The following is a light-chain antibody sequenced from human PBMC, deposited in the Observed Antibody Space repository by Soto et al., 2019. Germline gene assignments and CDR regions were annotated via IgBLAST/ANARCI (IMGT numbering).Light chain of an antibody. CDR3: TSYTISSTVV. CDR1: SSDVGAYNY. J-gene: IGLJ3*02. Sequence: QSALTQPASVSGSPGQSITISCTGTSSDVGAYNYVSWYQHHPGKAPKLMIYDVSDRPSGVSNRFSGSKSGNTASLTISGLQAEDEADYYCTSYTISSTVVFGGGTKVTVL. V-gene: IGLV2-14*03. CDR2: DVS.